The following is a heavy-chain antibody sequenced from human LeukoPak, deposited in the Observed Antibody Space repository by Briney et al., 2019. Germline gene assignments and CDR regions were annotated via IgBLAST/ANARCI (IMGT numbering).Heavy chain of an antibody. V-gene: IGHV4-34*01. Sequence: SETLSLTCAVYGGSFSGYYWSWIRQPPGKGLEWIGEINHSGSTNYNPSLKSRVTISVDTSKNQFSLKLSSVTAADTAVYYCASQGGSGYDYWGQGTLVTVSS. CDR3: ASQGGSGYDY. CDR2: INHSGST. CDR1: GGSFSGYY. D-gene: IGHD3-22*01. J-gene: IGHJ4*02.